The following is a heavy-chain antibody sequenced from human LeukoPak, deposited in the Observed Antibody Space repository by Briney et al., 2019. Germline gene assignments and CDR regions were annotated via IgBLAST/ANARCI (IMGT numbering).Heavy chain of an antibody. J-gene: IGHJ4*02. CDR3: ARVRTGTMGPIFDY. CDR1: GGSFSGYY. D-gene: IGHD1-7*01. CDR2: IYYSGST. V-gene: IGHV4-59*01. Sequence: SETLSLTCAVYGGSFSGYYWSWIRQPPGKGLEWIGYIYYSGSTNYNPSLKSRVTISVDTSKNQFSLKLSSVTAADTAVYYCARVRTGTMGPIFDYWGQGTLVTVSS.